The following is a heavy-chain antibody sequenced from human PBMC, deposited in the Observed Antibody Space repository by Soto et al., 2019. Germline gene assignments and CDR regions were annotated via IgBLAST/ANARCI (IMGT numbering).Heavy chain of an antibody. J-gene: IGHJ4*02. CDR2: IYYSGST. CDR3: ARAGSIPYYYDSSGYPPSLDY. CDR1: GGSISSGGYY. D-gene: IGHD3-22*01. V-gene: IGHV4-31*03. Sequence: QVQLQESGPGLVKPSQTLSLTCTVSGGSISSGGYYWSWIRQHPGKGLEWIGYIYYSGSTYYNPSLKSRVTISVDTSKNQFSLKLSSVTAADTAVYYCARAGSIPYYYDSSGYPPSLDYWGQGTLVTVSS.